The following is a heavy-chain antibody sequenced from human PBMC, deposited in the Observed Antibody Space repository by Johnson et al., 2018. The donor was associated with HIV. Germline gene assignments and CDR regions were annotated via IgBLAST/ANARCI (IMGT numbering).Heavy chain of an antibody. D-gene: IGHD5/OR15-5a*01. Sequence: VQLVESGGGLVQPGGSLRLSCAASGFTVSSNYMSWVRQAPGRGLEWVSFIYSGGSTYYADSVKGSFTISRDNSKNTPFLQMTILRAEDTAVYYCARDNLRAFDVWGQGTTVTVSS. CDR2: IYSGGST. CDR1: GFTVSSNY. V-gene: IGHV3-66*01. CDR3: ARDNLRAFDV. J-gene: IGHJ3*01.